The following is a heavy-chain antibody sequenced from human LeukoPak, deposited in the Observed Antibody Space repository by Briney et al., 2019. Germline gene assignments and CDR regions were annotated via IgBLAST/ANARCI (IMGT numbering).Heavy chain of an antibody. CDR2: IIPILGTA. D-gene: IGHD3-9*01. CDR3: AGDSYDILTGYYPPLNKRYYMDA. J-gene: IGHJ6*03. CDR1: GGTFSSYA. V-gene: IGHV1-69*05. Sequence: ASVKVSCKASGGTFSSYAISWVRQAPGQGLEWMGGIIPILGTANYAQKFQGRVTITTDESTSTAYMELSSLRSEDTAVYYCAGDSYDILTGYYPPLNKRYYMDAWGKGTTVTVSS.